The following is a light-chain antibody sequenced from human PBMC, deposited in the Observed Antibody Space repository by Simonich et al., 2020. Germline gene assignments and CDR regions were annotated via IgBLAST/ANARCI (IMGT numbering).Light chain of an antibody. CDR3: QQYNSYSGT. Sequence: DIQMTQSPSTLSASVGDRVTITCRASQSISSWLAWYQQKTGKAPKLLIYKASSLESCVPSRFSGSGSGTEFTLTISSLQPDDFATYYCQQYNSYSGTFGQGTKVEIK. CDR2: KAS. CDR1: QSISSW. J-gene: IGKJ1*01. V-gene: IGKV1-5*03.